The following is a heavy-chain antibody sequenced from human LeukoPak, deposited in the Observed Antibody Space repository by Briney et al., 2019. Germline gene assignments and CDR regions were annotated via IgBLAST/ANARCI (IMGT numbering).Heavy chain of an antibody. J-gene: IGHJ4*02. CDR1: GFTFSSYS. D-gene: IGHD3-22*01. V-gene: IGHV3-21*01. CDR2: ISSSSSYI. Sequence: PGGSLRLSCAASGFTFSSYSMNWVRQAPGKGLEWVSSISSSSSYIYYADSVKGRFTISRDNAKNSLYLQMNSLRAEDTAVYYCARDHYYDSSGYSDFDYWGQGTLVTVSS. CDR3: ARDHYYDSSGYSDFDY.